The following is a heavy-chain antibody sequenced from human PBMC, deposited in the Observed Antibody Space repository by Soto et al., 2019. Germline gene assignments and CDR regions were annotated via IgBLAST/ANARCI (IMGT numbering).Heavy chain of an antibody. D-gene: IGHD3-9*01. CDR1: GYSFTSYW. Sequence: GESLKISCKGSGYSFTSYWIGWVRQMPRKGLEWMGIIYPGDSDTRYSPSFQGQVTISADKSISTAYLQWSSLKASDTAMYYCARQEETYYDIPSCMDVWGQGTTVTVSS. CDR3: ARQEETYYDIPSCMDV. CDR2: IYPGDSDT. J-gene: IGHJ6*02. V-gene: IGHV5-51*01.